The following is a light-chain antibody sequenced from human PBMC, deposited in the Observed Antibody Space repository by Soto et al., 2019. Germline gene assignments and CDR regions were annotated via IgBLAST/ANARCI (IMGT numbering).Light chain of an antibody. V-gene: IGLV1-51*01. CDR3: GSWDSSLSAYV. CDR1: SSNIGGNS. Sequence: QSVLTPPPSVSPAPGQKVTISCSGSSSNIGGNSVSWYQQLPGTAPKLLIYDDNKRPSGIPDRFSGSKSGTSATLGITGFQTGDEADYYCGSWDSSLSAYVFGTGTKV. J-gene: IGLJ1*01. CDR2: DDN.